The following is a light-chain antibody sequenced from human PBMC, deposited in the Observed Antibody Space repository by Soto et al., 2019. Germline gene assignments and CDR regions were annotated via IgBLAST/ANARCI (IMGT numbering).Light chain of an antibody. CDR2: DAS. CDR3: QQRSSWIT. J-gene: IGKJ5*01. V-gene: IGKV3-11*01. CDR1: QSVNSH. Sequence: EIVLTQSPATLSLWPGETAILSCRASQSVNSHLSWYQQKPGQAPRLLIYDASKRAPGIPARFSGSGSATEFTLTISSLEPEDVAHYYCQQRSSWITFGQGTRLEIE.